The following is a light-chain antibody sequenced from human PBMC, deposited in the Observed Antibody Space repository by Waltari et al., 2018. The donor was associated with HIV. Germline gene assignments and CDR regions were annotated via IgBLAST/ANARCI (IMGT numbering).Light chain of an antibody. CDR1: QSLLHSNGYNY. Sequence: DIVMTQSPLSLPVTPGEPASISCRSSQSLLHSNGYNYLDWYLQKQGQSPQLLIYLGSNRASRVPDRFSGSGSGTDFTLKISRVEAEDVGVYYCMQALQTPPTFGGGTKVEIK. J-gene: IGKJ4*01. V-gene: IGKV2-28*01. CDR2: LGS. CDR3: MQALQTPPT.